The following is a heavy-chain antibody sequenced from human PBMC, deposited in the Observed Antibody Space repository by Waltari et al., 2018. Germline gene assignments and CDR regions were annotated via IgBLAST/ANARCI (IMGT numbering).Heavy chain of an antibody. CDR2: INHSGST. CDR3: ARVLGSSGWYGDFDY. D-gene: IGHD6-19*01. CDR1: GRSFSGYY. J-gene: IGHJ4*02. Sequence: QVQLQQWGAGLLKPSETLSLTCAVYGRSFSGYYWSWIRQPPGKGLEWIGEINHSGSTNYNPSLKSRVTISVDTSKNQFSLKLSSVTAADTAVYYCARVLGSSGWYGDFDYWGQGTLVTVSS. V-gene: IGHV4-34*01.